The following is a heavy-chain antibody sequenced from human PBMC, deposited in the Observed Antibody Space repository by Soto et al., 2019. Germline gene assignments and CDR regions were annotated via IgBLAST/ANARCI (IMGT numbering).Heavy chain of an antibody. CDR3: ARSCPHCSSTSCYTGGWFDP. J-gene: IGHJ5*02. CDR1: GGTFSSYA. V-gene: IGHV1-69*01. CDR2: IIPIFGTA. Sequence: QVQLVQSGAEVKKPGSSVKVSCKASGGTFSSYAISWVRQAPGQGLEWMGGIIPIFGTANYAQKFQGRVTITADESTSTAYMELSSLRSEDTAVYYCARSCPHCSSTSCYTGGWFDPWGQGTLVTVSS. D-gene: IGHD2-2*02.